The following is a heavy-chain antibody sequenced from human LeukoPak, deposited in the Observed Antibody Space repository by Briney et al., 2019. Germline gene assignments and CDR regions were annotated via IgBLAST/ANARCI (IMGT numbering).Heavy chain of an antibody. CDR2: LYHSGST. D-gene: IGHD4-17*01. J-gene: IGHJ4*02. V-gene: IGHV4-38-2*02. CDR1: GYSISSGYY. CDR3: ARRERMTTVTTFDH. Sequence: SETLSLTCIVSGYSISSGYYWGWIRQPPGKGLEWIGNLYHSGSTYYNPSLKSRVTISVDTSKNQFSLKLSSVTAADTAVYYCARRERMTTVTTFDHWGQGTLVTVSS.